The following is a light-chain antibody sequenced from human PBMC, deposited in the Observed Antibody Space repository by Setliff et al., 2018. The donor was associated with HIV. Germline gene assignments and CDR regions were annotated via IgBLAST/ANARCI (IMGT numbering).Light chain of an antibody. CDR3: ATWDDNLSGFV. Sequence: LTQPPSASGAPGQRVTISCSGSTSNIGSHSVHWYQQVPGTAPKLLIFRNNQRPSGVPDRFAGSRSGTSASLDITGLRSEDEADYFCATWDDNLSGFVFGLGTKVTVL. CDR2: RNN. V-gene: IGLV1-47*01. CDR1: TSNIGSHS. J-gene: IGLJ1*01.